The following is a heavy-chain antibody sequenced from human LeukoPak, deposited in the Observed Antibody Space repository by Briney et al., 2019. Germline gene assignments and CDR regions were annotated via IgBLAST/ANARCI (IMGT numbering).Heavy chain of an antibody. V-gene: IGHV3-30*01. Sequence: GGSLRLSCAASGFIFSDYVMHWVRQAPGKGLEWVAVISKDAGFGYHADSVKGRFSISRDNSKNTYLQMNSLRDADTALYYCVREWEGFDIWGQGTFVTVS. J-gene: IGHJ3*02. CDR1: GFIFSDYV. CDR2: ISKDAGFG. D-gene: IGHD1-26*01. CDR3: VREWEGFDI.